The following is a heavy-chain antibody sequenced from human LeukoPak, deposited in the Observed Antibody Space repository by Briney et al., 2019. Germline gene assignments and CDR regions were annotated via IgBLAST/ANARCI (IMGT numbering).Heavy chain of an antibody. D-gene: IGHD3-22*01. V-gene: IGHV1-69*04. CDR2: IIPNLGTT. CDR3: ATTNDGGGYQWGDFFDF. Sequence: ASVKVSCKASGGTSSSHAISWVRQAPGQGLEWMGRIIPNLGTTNRAQNFQDRVTLTADKSTNTAYMELTSLTSDNTAVYYCATTNDGGGYQWGDFFDFWGQGTLVTVSS. J-gene: IGHJ4*02. CDR1: GGTSSSHA.